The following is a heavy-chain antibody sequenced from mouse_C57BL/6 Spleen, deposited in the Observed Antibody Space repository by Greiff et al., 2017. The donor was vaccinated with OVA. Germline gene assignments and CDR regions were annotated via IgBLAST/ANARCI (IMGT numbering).Heavy chain of an antibody. J-gene: IGHJ1*03. CDR2: ISYSGST. Sequence: EVQLQQSGPGLAKPSQPLSLTCSVTGYSITSDYWNWIRKFPGNKLEYMGYISYSGSTYYNPSLKSRISITRDTSKNQYYLQLNSVTTEDTATYYCARSFYSNYWYFDVWGTGTTVTVSS. CDR3: ARSFYSNYWYFDV. V-gene: IGHV3-8*01. CDR1: GYSITSDY. D-gene: IGHD2-5*01.